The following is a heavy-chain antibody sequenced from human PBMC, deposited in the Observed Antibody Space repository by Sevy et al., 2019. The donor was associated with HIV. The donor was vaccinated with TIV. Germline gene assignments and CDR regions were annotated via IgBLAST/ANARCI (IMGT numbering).Heavy chain of an antibody. CDR1: GFTFRSFS. V-gene: IGHV3-33*01. Sequence: GGSLRLSCSASGFTFRSFSMHWVRQAPGKGLEWVAAIWYDGRTKQYADSVKGRFTISRDNSKSMLNLEMNSLRAEDKALYFCARDSARVIVPTAGFDSWGQGTVVTVSS. CDR2: IWYDGRTK. D-gene: IGHD1-1*01. J-gene: IGHJ5*01. CDR3: ARDSARVIVPTAGFDS.